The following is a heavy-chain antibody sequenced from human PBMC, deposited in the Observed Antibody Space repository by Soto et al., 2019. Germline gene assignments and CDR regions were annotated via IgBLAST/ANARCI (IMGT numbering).Heavy chain of an antibody. CDR2: IIPIFGTA. D-gene: IGHD2-15*01. V-gene: IGHV1-69*06. Sequence: QVQLVQSGAEVKKPGSSVKVSCKASGGTFSSYAISWVRQAPGQGLEWMGGIIPIFGTANYAQKFQGRVTITADKSTSTAYVELSSLRSEDTAVYYCAREGPLGYCSGGSCYSSHMDVWGQGATVTVSS. CDR1: GGTFSSYA. CDR3: AREGPLGYCSGGSCYSSHMDV. J-gene: IGHJ6*02.